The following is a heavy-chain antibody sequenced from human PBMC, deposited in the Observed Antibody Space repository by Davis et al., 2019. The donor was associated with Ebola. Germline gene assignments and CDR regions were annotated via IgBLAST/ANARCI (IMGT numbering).Heavy chain of an antibody. D-gene: IGHD4-17*01. CDR2: IRSKANSYAT. CDR1: GFTLSSYS. Sequence: GGSLRLSCAASGFTLSSYSMNWVRQASGKGLEWVGRIRSKANSYATAYAASVKGRFTISRDDSKNTAYLQMNSLKTEDTAVYYCTSAYGDWDYWGQGTLVTVSS. V-gene: IGHV3-73*01. CDR3: TSAYGDWDY. J-gene: IGHJ4*02.